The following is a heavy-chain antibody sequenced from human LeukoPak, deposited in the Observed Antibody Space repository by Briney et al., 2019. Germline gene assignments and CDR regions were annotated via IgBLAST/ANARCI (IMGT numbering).Heavy chain of an antibody. Sequence: SETLSLTCAVYGGSFSGYYWSWIRQPPGKGLEWIGEIIHSGNTNYNPSLKSRVTISVDTSKNQFSLKLSSVTAADTAVYYCARAGTDSGSYYWFDPWGQGTLVIVSS. CDR1: GGSFSGYY. D-gene: IGHD1-26*01. CDR2: IIHSGNT. CDR3: ARAGTDSGSYYWFDP. J-gene: IGHJ5*02. V-gene: IGHV4-34*12.